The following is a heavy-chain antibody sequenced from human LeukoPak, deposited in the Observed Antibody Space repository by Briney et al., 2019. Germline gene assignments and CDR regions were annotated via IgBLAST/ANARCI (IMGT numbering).Heavy chain of an antibody. CDR2: ITSNANTI. D-gene: IGHD6-6*01. CDR3: ARGSSYAF. CDR1: GFTLSSYE. Sequence: GGSLRLSCAASGFTLSSYEMNWVRQAPGKGLEWVSYITSNANTIYYADSVKGRFTISRDNAKNSLYLQMNSLRAEDTAVYYCARGSSYAFWGQGTLVTVSS. V-gene: IGHV3-48*03. J-gene: IGHJ4*02.